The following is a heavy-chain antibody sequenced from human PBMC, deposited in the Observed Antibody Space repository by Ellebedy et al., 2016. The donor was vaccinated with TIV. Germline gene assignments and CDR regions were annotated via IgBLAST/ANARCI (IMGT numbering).Heavy chain of an antibody. V-gene: IGHV1-46*04. Sequence: AASVKVSCKASGYTFSSYFMHWVRQAPGQGLEWMGIINPSSGSTTYAQNLQGRVTMTRDTSTTTVYMELSSLPSEDTAVYYCARSRSSGWLHTPDYWGQGTLVIVSS. CDR1: GYTFSSYF. D-gene: IGHD6-19*01. J-gene: IGHJ4*02. CDR3: ARSRSSGWLHTPDY. CDR2: INPSSGST.